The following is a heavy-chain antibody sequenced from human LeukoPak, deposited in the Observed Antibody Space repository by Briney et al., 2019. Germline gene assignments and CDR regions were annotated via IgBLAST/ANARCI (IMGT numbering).Heavy chain of an antibody. CDR1: GFTVSSNY. Sequence: PGGSLKLSCAASGFTVSSNYLTWVRQAPGKGLEWVSVIYIGGSTYYADSVKGRFTISRDSSKNTVDLQMNSLRAEDTAVYYCAELGITMIGGVWGKGTTVTISS. D-gene: IGHD3-10*02. CDR3: AELGITMIGGV. V-gene: IGHV3-53*01. J-gene: IGHJ6*04. CDR2: IYIGGST.